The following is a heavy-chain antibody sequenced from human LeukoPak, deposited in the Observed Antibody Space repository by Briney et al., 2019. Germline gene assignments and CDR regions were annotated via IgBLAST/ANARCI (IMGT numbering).Heavy chain of an antibody. V-gene: IGHV3-21*01. J-gene: IGHJ6*03. CDR2: ISSSSSYI. Sequence: GGSLRLSCAASGFTFSSYSMNWVRQAPGKGLEWVSSISSSSSYIYYADSVKGRFTISRDNAKNSLYLQMNSLSAEDTAVYYCARDCSSTSCYKGYYYYYMDVWGKGTTVTVSS. D-gene: IGHD2-2*02. CDR1: GFTFSSYS. CDR3: ARDCSSTSCYKGYYYYYMDV.